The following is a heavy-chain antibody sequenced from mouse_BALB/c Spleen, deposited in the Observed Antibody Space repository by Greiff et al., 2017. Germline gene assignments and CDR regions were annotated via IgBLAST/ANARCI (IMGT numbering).Heavy chain of an antibody. Sequence: EVQVVESGPGLVKPSQSLSLTCSVTGYSITSGYYWNWIRQFPGNKLEWMGYISYDGSNNYNPSLKNRISITRDTSKNQFFLKLNSVTTEDTATYYCATYGNFFAYWGQGTLVTVSA. V-gene: IGHV3-6*02. J-gene: IGHJ3*01. D-gene: IGHD2-10*02. CDR1: GYSITSGYY. CDR2: ISYDGSN. CDR3: ATYGNFFAY.